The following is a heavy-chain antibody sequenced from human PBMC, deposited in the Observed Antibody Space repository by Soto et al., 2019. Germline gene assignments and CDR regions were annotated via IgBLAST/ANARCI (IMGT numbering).Heavy chain of an antibody. D-gene: IGHD4-17*01. J-gene: IGHJ4*02. CDR1: GGSFSGYY. CDR2: INHSGST. Sequence: QVQLQQWGAGLLKPSETLSLTCAVYGGSFSGYYWSWIRQPPGKGLEWIGEINHSGSTNYNTSLKSRDTISVDTSKNQFSLKLSSVTASDTAVYYCARQSDYGDYYFDYWGQGTLVTVSS. V-gene: IGHV4-34*01. CDR3: ARQSDYGDYYFDY.